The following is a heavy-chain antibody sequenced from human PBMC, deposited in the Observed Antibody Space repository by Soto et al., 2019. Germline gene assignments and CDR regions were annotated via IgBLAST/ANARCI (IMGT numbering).Heavy chain of an antibody. CDR2: IYYSGST. CDR3: GRRWGTSFDY. J-gene: IGHJ4*02. V-gene: IGHV4-59*01. D-gene: IGHD7-27*01. Sequence: PSETLSLTCTVSGGSISSYYWSWIRQPPGKGLEWIGYIYYSGSTNYNPSLKSRVTISVDTSKNQFSLKLSSVTAADRAVYYCGRRWGTSFDYWGQGTLVTVSS. CDR1: GGSISSYY.